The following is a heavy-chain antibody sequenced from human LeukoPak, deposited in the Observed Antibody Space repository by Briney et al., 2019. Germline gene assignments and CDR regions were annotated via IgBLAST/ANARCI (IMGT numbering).Heavy chain of an antibody. D-gene: IGHD3-22*01. J-gene: IGHJ4*02. CDR1: GFTFSSYS. V-gene: IGHV3-21*01. Sequence: SGGSLRLSCAASGFTFSSYSMNWVRQAPGKGLEWVSSISSSSSYIYYADSVKGRFTISRDNAKNSLYLQMNSLRAEDTAVYYCAKLDTVVVIDFDYWGQGTLVTVSS. CDR3: AKLDTVVVIDFDY. CDR2: ISSSSSYI.